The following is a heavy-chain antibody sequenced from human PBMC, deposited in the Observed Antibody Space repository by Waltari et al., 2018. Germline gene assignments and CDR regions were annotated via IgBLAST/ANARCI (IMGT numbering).Heavy chain of an antibody. D-gene: IGHD6-25*01. CDR3: TTSGYL. CDR2: IKSKTKGGTT. J-gene: IGHJ4*02. CDR1: GFTFSNAW. Sequence: EVQLVESGGGLVKPGGSLRLSCAASGFTFSNAWMGWVRQAPGKGLEWVGRIKSKTKGGTTDYAAPVKGRFTISRDDSKNTLYLQMNSLKTEDTAVYYCTTSGYLWGQGTLVTVSS. V-gene: IGHV3-15*01.